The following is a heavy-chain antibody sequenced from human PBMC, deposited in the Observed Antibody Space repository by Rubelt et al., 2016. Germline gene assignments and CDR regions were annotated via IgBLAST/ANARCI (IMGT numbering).Heavy chain of an antibody. V-gene: IGHV4-39*01. CDR2: IYYSGST. Sequence: QLQLQESGPGLVKPSGTLSLTCTVSGGSISSSIYYWGWIRQPPGKGLEWIGSIYYSGSTSYNPSLKSRVTISVDTPKTQFSLMLSFVTAADTAVYYCARLYSGSYLMDYWGQGALVTVSS. CDR3: ARLYSGSYLMDY. D-gene: IGHD1-26*01. J-gene: IGHJ4*02. CDR1: GGSISSSIYY.